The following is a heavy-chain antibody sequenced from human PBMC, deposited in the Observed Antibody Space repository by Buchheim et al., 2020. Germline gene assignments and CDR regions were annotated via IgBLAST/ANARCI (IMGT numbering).Heavy chain of an antibody. CDR1: GGSFSGYY. J-gene: IGHJ6*02. CDR3: ARSFFYYDFWSGPSPGMDV. D-gene: IGHD3-3*01. CDR2: INHSGST. Sequence: QVQLQQWGAGLLKPSETLSLTCAVYGGSFSGYYWSWIRQPPGKGLEWIGEINHSGSTNYNPSLKSRVIISVDTSKNQFSLKLSSVTAADTAVYYCARSFFYYDFWSGPSPGMDVWGQGTT. V-gene: IGHV4-34*01.